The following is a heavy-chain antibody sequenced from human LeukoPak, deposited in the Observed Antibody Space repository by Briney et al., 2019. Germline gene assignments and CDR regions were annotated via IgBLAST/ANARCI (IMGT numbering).Heavy chain of an antibody. D-gene: IGHD2-2*01. V-gene: IGHV3-30*18. CDR3: AKHHCSSISCHGRSSGDFDY. J-gene: IGHJ4*02. CDR2: TSYDGSNK. CDR1: GLTFSSYG. Sequence: GRSLRLSCAASGLTFSSYGMHWVRQAPGKGLEWVAVTSYDGSNKYYADSVKGRFTISRDNSKNTLYLQMNSLRDEDTAVYYCAKHHCSSISCHGRSSGDFDYWGQGTLVTVSS.